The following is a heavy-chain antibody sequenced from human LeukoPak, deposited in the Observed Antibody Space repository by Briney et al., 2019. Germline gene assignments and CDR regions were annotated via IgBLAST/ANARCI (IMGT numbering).Heavy chain of an antibody. CDR1: GYTFTGYY. V-gene: IGHV1-2*02. CDR3: ARTDQAYCGGDCYRGAFDI. J-gene: IGHJ3*02. D-gene: IGHD2-21*02. CDR2: INPNSGGT. Sequence: ASVKVSCKASGYTFTGYYMHWVRQAPGRGLEWMGWINPNSGGTNYAQKFQGRVTMTRDTSISTAYMELSRLRSDDTAVYYCARTDQAYCGGDCYRGAFDIWGQGTMVTVSS.